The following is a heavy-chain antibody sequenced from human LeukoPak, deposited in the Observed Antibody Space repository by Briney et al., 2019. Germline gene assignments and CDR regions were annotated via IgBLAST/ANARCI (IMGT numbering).Heavy chain of an antibody. CDR3: ARALTYYDFWSGYKHYYGMDV. D-gene: IGHD3-3*01. J-gene: IGHJ6*02. CDR2: IYYSGST. Sequence: PSETLSLTCTVSGGSISSYYWSWIRQPPGKGLEWIGYIYYSGSTNYNPSLKSRVTISVDTSKNQFSLKLSPVTAADTAVYYCARALTYYDFWSGYKHYYGMDVWGQGTTVTVSS. V-gene: IGHV4-59*01. CDR1: GGSISSYY.